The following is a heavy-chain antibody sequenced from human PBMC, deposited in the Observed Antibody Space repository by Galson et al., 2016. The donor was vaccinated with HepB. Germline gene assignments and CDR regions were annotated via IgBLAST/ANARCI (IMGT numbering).Heavy chain of an antibody. CDR1: GGSISSSNW. CDR3: ARNLLIPGALT. CDR2: IFHSGST. V-gene: IGHV4-4*02. J-gene: IGHJ3*01. Sequence: SETLSLTCVVSGGSISSSNWWSWVRQVPGKGLEWIGEIFHSGSTSYNPSLQSRVTISVDKSKNHLSLRLTSVTAADTAVYYCARNLLIPGALTWGQGTMVTVSS. D-gene: IGHD2-2*01.